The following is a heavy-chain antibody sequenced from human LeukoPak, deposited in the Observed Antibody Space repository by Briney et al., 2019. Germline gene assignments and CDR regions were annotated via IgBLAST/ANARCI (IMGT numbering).Heavy chain of an antibody. J-gene: IGHJ3*02. D-gene: IGHD4-17*01. V-gene: IGHV1-2*04. CDR2: INPNSGGT. CDR3: ARTYGDYAFDI. CDR1: GYTFTGYY. Sequence: RASVKVSCKASGYTFTGYYMHWVRQAPGQGLEWTGWINPNSGGTNYAQKFQGWVTMTRDTSISTAYMELSRLRSDDTAVYYCARTYGDYAFDIWGQGTMVTVSS.